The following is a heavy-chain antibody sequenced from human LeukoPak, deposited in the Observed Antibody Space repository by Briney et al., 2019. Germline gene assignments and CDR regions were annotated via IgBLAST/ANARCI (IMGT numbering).Heavy chain of an antibody. Sequence: SVKVSCKASGGTFSSYAISWVRQAPGQGLEWMGGIIPIFGTANHAQKFQGRVTITADESTSTAYMELSSLRSEDTAVYYCARGGKGYGPWYYYYGMDVWGQGTTVTVSS. J-gene: IGHJ6*02. CDR3: ARGGKGYGPWYYYYGMDV. CDR1: GGTFSSYA. CDR2: IIPIFGTA. D-gene: IGHD5-18*01. V-gene: IGHV1-69*01.